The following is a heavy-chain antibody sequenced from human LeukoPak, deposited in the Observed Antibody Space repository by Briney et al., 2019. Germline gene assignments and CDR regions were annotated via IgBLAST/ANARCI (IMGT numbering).Heavy chain of an antibody. CDR3: AREGFLPTSPTDY. Sequence: SETLSLTCTVSGGSISSYYWSWIRQPPGQGLEWIGYIYYSGSTNYNPSLKSRVTISVDTSKNQFSLKLSSVTAADTAVYYCAREGFLPTSPTDYWGQGTLVTVSS. CDR1: GGSISSYY. CDR2: IYYSGST. D-gene: IGHD3-10*01. J-gene: IGHJ4*02. V-gene: IGHV4-59*12.